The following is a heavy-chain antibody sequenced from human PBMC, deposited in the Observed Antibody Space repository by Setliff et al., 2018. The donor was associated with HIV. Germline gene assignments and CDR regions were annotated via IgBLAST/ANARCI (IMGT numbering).Heavy chain of an antibody. CDR2: MSYSGST. CDR3: AGEGVGGDAFDI. CDR1: GASISSSGYY. Sequence: SETLSLTCTVSGASISSSGYYWSWIRQPPGKGLEWIGYMSYSGSTNYNPSLKSRVTISVDTSNNQFSLKLSSVTAADTAVYYCAGEGVGGDAFDIWGQGTMVTVSS. V-gene: IGHV4-61*08. J-gene: IGHJ3*02.